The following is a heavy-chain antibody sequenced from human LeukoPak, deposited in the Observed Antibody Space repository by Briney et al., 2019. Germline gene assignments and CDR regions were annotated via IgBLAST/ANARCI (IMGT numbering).Heavy chain of an antibody. CDR3: VNGPYYYDSSGYYKN. CDR2: INPNSGGT. D-gene: IGHD3-22*01. J-gene: IGHJ4*02. V-gene: IGHV1-2*02. CDR1: GYTFTGYY. Sequence: ASVKVSCKASGYTFTGYYMHWLRQAPGQGLEWMGWINPNSGGTNYAQKFQGRVTMTRDTSISTAYMELSRLRSDDTAVYYCVNGPYYYDSSGYYKNWGQGTLVTVSS.